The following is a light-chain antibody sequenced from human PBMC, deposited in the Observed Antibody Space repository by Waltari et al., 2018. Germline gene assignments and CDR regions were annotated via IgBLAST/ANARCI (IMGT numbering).Light chain of an antibody. CDR1: SNNIGSYA. CDR3: STWDYSLSAWV. CDR2: GC. J-gene: IGLJ3*02. V-gene: IGLV1-36*01. Sequence: QSALTQEASVSGTVGQKVTLSCTGNSNNIGSYAEDWYQQISHGAPKIVMFGCSLPSGIPGRFYGSKSGASASLTISVRQPEGEADYYCSTWDYSLSAWVFGGGTKLTVL.